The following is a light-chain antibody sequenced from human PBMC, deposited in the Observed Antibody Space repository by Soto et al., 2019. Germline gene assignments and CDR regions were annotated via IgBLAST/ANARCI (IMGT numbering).Light chain of an antibody. CDR1: QSVSSN. J-gene: IGKJ1*01. CDR3: QQYNNWPRT. CDR2: GAS. Sequence: EIVMTQSPAPLSVSPGERATLSCRASQSVSSNLAWYQQKPGQAPRLLIYGASTRATGIPARFSGSGSGIEFTLTISSLQSEDFAVYYCQQYNNWPRTFGQGTKVDIK. V-gene: IGKV3-15*01.